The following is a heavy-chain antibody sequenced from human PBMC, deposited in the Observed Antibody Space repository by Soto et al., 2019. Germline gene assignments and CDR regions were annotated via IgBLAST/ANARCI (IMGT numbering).Heavy chain of an antibody. CDR2: ISAYNGNT. CDR1: GYTFTSYG. CDR3: ARDNYVKHSSGWPRVSRWFDP. J-gene: IGHJ5*02. Sequence: ASVKVSCKASGYTFTSYGISWVRQAPGQGLELMGWISAYNGNTNYAQKLQGRVTMTTDTSTSTAYMELRSLRSDDTAVYYCARDNYVKHSSGWPRVSRWFDPWGQGTLVTVYS. V-gene: IGHV1-18*04. D-gene: IGHD6-19*01.